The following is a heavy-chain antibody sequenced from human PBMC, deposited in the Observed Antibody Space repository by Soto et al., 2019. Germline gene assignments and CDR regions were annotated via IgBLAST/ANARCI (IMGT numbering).Heavy chain of an antibody. CDR3: ARLTGGTYLSFYYYIGV. J-gene: IGHJ6*03. CDR2: IYSSGTT. D-gene: IGHD2-8*02. CDR1: GGSISGYY. Sequence: QVQLQESGPGLVKPSETLSLTCTVSGGSISGYYWSWIRQPPGKGLEWIGYIYSSGTTNYDPSLKGRVTMSVDTSKNQFSLKLSSVTAADTAVYYCARLTGGTYLSFYYYIGVWGKGTTVTVSS. V-gene: IGHV4-59*01.